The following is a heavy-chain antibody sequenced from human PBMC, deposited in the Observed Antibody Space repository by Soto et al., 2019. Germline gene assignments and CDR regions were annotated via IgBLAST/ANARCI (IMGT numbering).Heavy chain of an antibody. CDR1: GFTFSSYG. D-gene: IGHD1-20*01. V-gene: IGHV3-33*01. CDR3: ARDPVYTLDEGYYYYNGMDV. CDR2: IWYDGSNK. J-gene: IGHJ6*02. Sequence: GGSLRLYCAASGFTFSSYGMHWVRQAPGKGLEWVAVIWYDGSNKYYADSVKGRFTISRDNSKNTLYLQMNSLRAEDTAVYYCARDPVYTLDEGYYYYNGMDVWGQGTTVTVSS.